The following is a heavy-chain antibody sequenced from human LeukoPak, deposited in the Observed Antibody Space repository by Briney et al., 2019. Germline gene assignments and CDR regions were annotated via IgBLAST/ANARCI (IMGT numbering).Heavy chain of an antibody. J-gene: IGHJ4*02. D-gene: IGHD2-2*01. CDR3: ARDGTSTDDY. CDR2: NGGNNDNP. V-gene: IGHV1-18*01. Sequence: ASVKVSCKASGYTFSNFGINWVRQAPGQGLEWIAWNGGNNDNPNYGQKFQGRFTVTTDSSTSTAYMELGNLRSDDTAVYYCARDGTSTDDYWGQGTLVTVSS. CDR1: GYTFSNFG.